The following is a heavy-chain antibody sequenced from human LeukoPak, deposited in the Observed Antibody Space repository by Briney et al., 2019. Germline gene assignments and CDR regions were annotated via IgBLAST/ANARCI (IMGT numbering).Heavy chain of an antibody. D-gene: IGHD4-17*01. J-gene: IGHJ3*01. CDR3: ARDPNGDYIGAFEF. V-gene: IGHV3-23*01. Sequence: GGSLRLSCEASGFIFNLYAMMWVRQAPGKGLEWVSAVRGSGGATQYADSVKGRFTISRDNSRNTLFLQMNSLRAEDTAVYFCARDPNGDYIGAFEFWGQGTMVTVSS. CDR2: VRGSGGAT. CDR1: GFIFNLYA.